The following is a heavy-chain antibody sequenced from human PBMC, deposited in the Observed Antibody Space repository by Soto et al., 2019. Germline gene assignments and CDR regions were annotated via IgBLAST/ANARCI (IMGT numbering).Heavy chain of an antibody. D-gene: IGHD3-16*01. V-gene: IGHV1-2*02. CDR3: ARDLGGLSDAFDN. J-gene: IGHJ4*02. CDR1: GYSFTAYY. Sequence: QVQLVQSGAEVKKPGASVKVSCKAAGYSFTAYYIHWVRQAPGPGFEWMGWINPTSGGTNYAQKFQGRVTVTRDTSISTAYMELTRLRSDDTALYYCARDLGGLSDAFDNWGQGTRVTVSS. CDR2: INPTSGGT.